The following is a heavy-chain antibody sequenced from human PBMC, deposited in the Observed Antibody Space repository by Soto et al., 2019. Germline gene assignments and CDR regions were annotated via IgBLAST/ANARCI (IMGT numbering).Heavy chain of an antibody. J-gene: IGHJ4*02. CDR2: ISGDGVTT. Sequence: EVQLVESGGDLVQRVGSLSLSCAASGFPFSSYWMHWVRHTPGKGLDWVARISGDGVTTYYADSVTGRCTVSRDNATHTLSLQISGLRAEDTAVYYCAREYYGLLTGYYTDYWGQGTLVSVSS. D-gene: IGHD3-9*01. CDR3: AREYYGLLTGYYTDY. V-gene: IGHV3-74*01. CDR1: GFPFSSYW.